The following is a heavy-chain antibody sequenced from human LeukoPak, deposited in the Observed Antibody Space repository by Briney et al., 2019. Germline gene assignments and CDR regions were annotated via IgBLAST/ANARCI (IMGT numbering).Heavy chain of an antibody. CDR2: ISGSGGST. CDR3: AKYRITMIVVGGAFGI. D-gene: IGHD3-22*01. CDR1: GFTFSSYA. V-gene: IGHV3-23*01. Sequence: TGGSLRLSCAASGFTFSSYAMSWVRQAPGKGLEWVSAISGSGGSTYYADSVKGRFTISRDNSKNTLYLQMNSLRAEDTAVYYCAKYRITMIVVGGAFGIWGQGTIVTVSS. J-gene: IGHJ3*02.